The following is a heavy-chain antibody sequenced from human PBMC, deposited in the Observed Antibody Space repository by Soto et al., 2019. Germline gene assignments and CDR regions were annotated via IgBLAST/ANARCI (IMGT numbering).Heavy chain of an antibody. Sequence: PGESLKISCKGSGYTFTNYWIGWVRQMPGRGLEWMGIIHLGDSDTRYSPSFQGQVTISADKSISTAYLQWSSLKASDTAMYYCARPSIAAAGMSYYNGLDVWGQGTTVTVYS. D-gene: IGHD6-13*01. CDR3: ARPSIAAAGMSYYNGLDV. V-gene: IGHV5-51*01. CDR1: GYTFTNYW. J-gene: IGHJ6*02. CDR2: IHLGDSDT.